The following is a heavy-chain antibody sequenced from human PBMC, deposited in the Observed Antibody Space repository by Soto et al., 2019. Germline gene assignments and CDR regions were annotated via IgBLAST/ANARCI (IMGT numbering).Heavy chain of an antibody. J-gene: IGHJ6*02. Sequence: GGSLRLSCAASGFTFSSYGMHWVRQAPGKGLEWVAVISYDGSNKYYADSVKGRFTISRDNSKNTLYLQMNSLRAEDTAVYYCAKDSLVAYYYYGMDVWGQGTTVTVS. CDR2: ISYDGSNK. D-gene: IGHD2-15*01. CDR3: AKDSLVAYYYYGMDV. V-gene: IGHV3-30*18. CDR1: GFTFSSYG.